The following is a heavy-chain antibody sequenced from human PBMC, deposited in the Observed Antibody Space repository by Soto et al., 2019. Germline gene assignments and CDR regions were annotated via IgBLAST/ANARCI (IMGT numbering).Heavy chain of an antibody. CDR3: ARDRCSGGSCYSCDY. Sequence: ASGKDSCKAAGYTCTGYDMHWVRHAPGQGLEWMGWINPNSGGTNYAQKFQGWVTMTRDTSISTAYMELSRLRSDDTAVYYCARDRCSGGSCYSCDYWGQGTLVTVSS. D-gene: IGHD2-15*01. CDR2: INPNSGGT. V-gene: IGHV1-2*04. CDR1: GYTCTGYD. J-gene: IGHJ4*02.